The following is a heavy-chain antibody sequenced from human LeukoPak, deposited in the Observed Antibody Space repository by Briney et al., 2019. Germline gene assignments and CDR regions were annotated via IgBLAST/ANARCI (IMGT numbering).Heavy chain of an antibody. CDR2: IGTVDDT. CDR1: GFTFSTYD. CDR3: AREIRETVFTRHHYYGIDV. J-gene: IGHJ6*02. D-gene: IGHD1-1*01. V-gene: IGHV3-13*01. Sequence: GGSLRLSCAASGFTFSTYDMHWVRQVTGKGLEWVSAIGTVDDTYYLGSVKGRFTISRENAKNVLYLQMSSLRVEGTAVYYCAREIRETVFTRHHYYGIDVWGQGTTVTVSS.